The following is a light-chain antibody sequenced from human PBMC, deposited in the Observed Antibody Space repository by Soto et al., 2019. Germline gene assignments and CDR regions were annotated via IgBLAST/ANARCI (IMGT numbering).Light chain of an antibody. CDR1: SSDVGVYNF. J-gene: IGLJ1*01. CDR3: SSYSISTAYL. V-gene: IGLV2-14*01. CDR2: EVS. Sequence: QSVLTQPPSASGSPGQSVTISCTGTSSDVGVYNFVSWYQLHPGKAPKLMVFEVSNRPSGVSYRFSGSKSGNTASLTISGLQAEDEADYFCSSYSISTAYLFGTGTKVTVL.